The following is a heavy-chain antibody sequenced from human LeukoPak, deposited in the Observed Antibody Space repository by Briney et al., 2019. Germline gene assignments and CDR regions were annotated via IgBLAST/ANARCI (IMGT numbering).Heavy chain of an antibody. CDR3: ARGQRITIFGVVTPRAFDI. V-gene: IGHV4-39*07. Sequence: SETLSLTCTVSGGSISSSSYCWGWIRQPPGKGLEWIGSIYYSGSTYYNPSLKSRVTISVDTSKNQFSLKLSSVTAADTAVYYCARGQRITIFGVVTPRAFDIWGQGTMVTVSS. J-gene: IGHJ3*02. CDR2: IYYSGST. CDR1: GGSISSSSYC. D-gene: IGHD3-3*01.